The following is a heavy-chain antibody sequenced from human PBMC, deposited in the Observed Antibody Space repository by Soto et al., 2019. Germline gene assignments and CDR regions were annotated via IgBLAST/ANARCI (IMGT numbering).Heavy chain of an antibody. CDR2: ISGSGGST. V-gene: IGHV3-23*01. CDR3: TKGPKNGDYVSWYFDL. D-gene: IGHD4-17*01. Sequence: PGGSLRLSCAASGFTFSSYAMSWVSQAPGKGLEWVSAISGSGGSTYYADSVKGRFTISRDNSKNTLYLQMNSLRAEDTAVYYYTKGPKNGDYVSWYFDLWGRGTLVTVSS. J-gene: IGHJ2*01. CDR1: GFTFSSYA.